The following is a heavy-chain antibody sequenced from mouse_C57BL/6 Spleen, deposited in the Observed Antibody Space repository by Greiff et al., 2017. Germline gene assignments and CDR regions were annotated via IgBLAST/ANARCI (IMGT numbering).Heavy chain of an antibody. D-gene: IGHD4-1*01. J-gene: IGHJ4*01. CDR3: AREGGLGSSYAMDY. Sequence: QVQLKQSGPELVKPGASVKISCKASGYAFSSYWMNWVKQRPGKGLEWIGRIYPGDGDTNYNGKFKGKATLTADKSSSTAYMQLSSLTSEDSAVYFCAREGGLGSSYAMDYWGQGTSVTVSS. CDR1: GYAFSSYW. V-gene: IGHV1-82*01. CDR2: IYPGDGDT.